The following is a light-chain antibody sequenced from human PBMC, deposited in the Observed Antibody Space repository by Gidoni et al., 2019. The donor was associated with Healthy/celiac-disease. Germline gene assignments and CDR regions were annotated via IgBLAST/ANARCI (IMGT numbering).Light chain of an antibody. V-gene: IGKV1-33*01. CDR2: DAS. CDR3: QQYDNLPPLT. J-gene: IGKJ4*01. Sequence: DIPMTDSQSSMSASVGDRVTITCQASQDISHYLNWYQQKPGKAPKLLIYDASNLETGVPSRFSGSGSGTYFTFTISSLQPEDIATYYCQQYDNLPPLTFGGGTKVEIK. CDR1: QDISHY.